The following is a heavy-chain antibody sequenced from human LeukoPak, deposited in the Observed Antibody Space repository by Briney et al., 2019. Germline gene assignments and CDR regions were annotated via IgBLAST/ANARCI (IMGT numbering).Heavy chain of an antibody. V-gene: IGHV3-23*03. J-gene: IGHJ4*02. CDR2: IYPNGGTT. CDR3: AKDQRPDSGYDIDS. Sequence: GGSLRLSCVASGFTFSSYSLNWVRQAPGKGLDWVSVIYPNGGTTKYADSVKGRFTISRDNSKNTPYLQMHSLRAEDTAVYYCAKDQRPDSGYDIDSWGQGTLVTVSS. CDR1: GFTFSSYS. D-gene: IGHD5-12*01.